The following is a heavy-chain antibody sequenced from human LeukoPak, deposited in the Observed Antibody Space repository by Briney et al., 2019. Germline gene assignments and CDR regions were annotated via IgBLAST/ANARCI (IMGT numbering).Heavy chain of an antibody. D-gene: IGHD1-26*01. V-gene: IGHV1-18*01. J-gene: IGHJ4*02. CDR2: ISPYNGDT. CDR1: GYTFNTYG. CDR3: ARGGLSGIYGIDY. Sequence: ASVTVSCRASGYTFNTYGVTWVRQVPGQGFEWVGWISPYNGDTSYAQKFQGRVTMTTDTLTSTVFMELRSLRSDDTAVYFCARGGLSGIYGIDYWGQGTLVTVSS.